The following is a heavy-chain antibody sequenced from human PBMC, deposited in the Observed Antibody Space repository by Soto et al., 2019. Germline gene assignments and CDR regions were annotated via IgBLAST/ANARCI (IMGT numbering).Heavy chain of an antibody. J-gene: IGHJ4*02. CDR2: ISCCGGTA. D-gene: IGHD6-19*01. Sequence: EVQLLESGGDLVRPGESLRLSCAASGFSFNKYAMSWVRQAPGEGLEWVSGISCCGGTASYADSVKGRFTIARDDSKNTLFLHMNSLRVEDTAEYYCAKADGEQWLLPHLENWGRGTLVTVS. CDR3: AKADGEQWLLPHLEN. CDR1: GFSFNKYA. V-gene: IGHV3-23*01.